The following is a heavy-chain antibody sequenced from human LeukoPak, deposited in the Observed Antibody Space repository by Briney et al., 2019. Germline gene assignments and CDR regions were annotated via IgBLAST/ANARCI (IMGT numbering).Heavy chain of an antibody. CDR1: GGSISSYY. D-gene: IGHD4-23*01. V-gene: IGHV4-59*08. CDR2: IYYSGST. Sequence: KPSETLSLTCTVSGGSISSYYWSWIRQPPGKGLEWIGFIYYSGSTNYNPSLKSRVTISVDTSKNQFSLKLSSVTAADTAVYYCARPSLDYGGIDAFDFWAKGHWSPSLQ. CDR3: ARPSLDYGGIDAFDF. J-gene: IGHJ3*01.